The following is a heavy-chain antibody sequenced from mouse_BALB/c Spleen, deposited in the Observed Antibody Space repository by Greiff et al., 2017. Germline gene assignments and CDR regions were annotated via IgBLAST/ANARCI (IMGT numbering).Heavy chain of an antibody. CDR1: GYTLTSQW. CDR3: TRMVTNYFDY. J-gene: IGHJ2*01. D-gene: IGHD2-2*01. Sequence: VQPEEPWSEPGRPGASGKLSWKASGYTLTSQWMQWGKQRAGQGLGWNGATYPGNSDTRYNQKVKGKAKLTAVTSTSTAYMELSSLTNEDSAVYYCTRMVTNYFDYWGQGTTLTVSS. CDR2: TYPGNSDT. V-gene: IGHV1-5*01.